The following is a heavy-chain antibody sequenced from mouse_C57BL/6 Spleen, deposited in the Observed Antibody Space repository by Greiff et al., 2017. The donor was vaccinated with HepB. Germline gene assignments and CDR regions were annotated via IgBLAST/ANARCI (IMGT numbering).Heavy chain of an antibody. J-gene: IGHJ2*01. D-gene: IGHD2-4*01. CDR2: ISYDGSN. V-gene: IGHV3-6*01. CDR1: GYSITSGYY. Sequence: EVQLQESGPGLVKPSQSLSLTCSVTGYSITSGYYWNWIRQFPGNKLEWMGYISYDGSNNYNPSLKNRISITRDTSKNQFFLKLNSVTTEDTATYYCARKYDYDLFDYWGQGTTLTVSS. CDR3: ARKYDYDLFDY.